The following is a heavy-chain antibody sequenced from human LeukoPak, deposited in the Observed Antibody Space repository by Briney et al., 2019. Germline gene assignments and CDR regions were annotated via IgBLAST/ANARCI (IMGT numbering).Heavy chain of an antibody. D-gene: IGHD3-22*01. CDR1: GDSISSYY. CDR2: IYISGST. J-gene: IGHJ4*02. CDR3: ARDQGSGWYYFDY. V-gene: IGHV4-4*07. Sequence: PSETLSLTCTVSGDSISSYYWSWIREPAGKGLEWIGRIYISGSTKYNPSLKSRVTMSVDTSKNHFSLKLRSVTAADTAVYYCARDQGSGWYYFDYWGQGSLVTVSS.